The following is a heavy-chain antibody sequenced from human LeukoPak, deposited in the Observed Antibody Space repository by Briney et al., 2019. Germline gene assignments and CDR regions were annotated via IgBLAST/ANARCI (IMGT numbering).Heavy chain of an antibody. CDR3: ARALYCSSTSCYGRSAFDI. CDR2: IWYDGSNK. D-gene: IGHD2-2*01. J-gene: IGHJ3*02. V-gene: IGHV3-33*01. CDR1: GFTFSSYG. Sequence: GGSLRLSCEASGFTFSSYGIHWVRQAPGKGLEWVAFIWYDGSNKYYADSVKGRFTISRDNAKNSLYLQMNSLRAEDTALYHCARALYCSSTSCYGRSAFDIWGQGTMVTVSS.